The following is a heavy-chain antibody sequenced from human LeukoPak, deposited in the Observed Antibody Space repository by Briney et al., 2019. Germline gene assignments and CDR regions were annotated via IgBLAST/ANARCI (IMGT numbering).Heavy chain of an antibody. Sequence: ASVKVSCKASGYTFTSYGISWVRQAPGQGLEWMGWISAYNGNTNYAQKLQGRVTMTTDTSTSIAYMELRSLRSDDTAVYYCARGPKSVLRFLEWITDYYYMDVWGKGTTVTVSS. D-gene: IGHD3-3*01. CDR1: GYTFTSYG. CDR2: ISAYNGNT. J-gene: IGHJ6*03. CDR3: ARGPKSVLRFLEWITDYYYMDV. V-gene: IGHV1-18*01.